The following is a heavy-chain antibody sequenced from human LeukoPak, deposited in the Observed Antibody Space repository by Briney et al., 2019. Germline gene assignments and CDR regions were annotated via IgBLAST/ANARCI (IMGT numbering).Heavy chain of an antibody. J-gene: IGHJ4*02. Sequence: ASLKVSCKASGYTFTDYYMHWVRQAPGHGLEWMGWIYPDSGGTNYAQKFQGRVTMTRDPSISTAYMGLSRLTSDDTAVYYCARGRSDYYLDSWGQGTLVTVSS. CDR1: GYTFTDYY. D-gene: IGHD3-10*01. CDR2: IYPDSGGT. V-gene: IGHV1-2*02. CDR3: ARGRSDYYLDS.